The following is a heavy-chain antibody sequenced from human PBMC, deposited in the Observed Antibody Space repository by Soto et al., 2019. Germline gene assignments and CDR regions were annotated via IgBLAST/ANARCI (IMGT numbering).Heavy chain of an antibody. CDR1: GFTVSNTY. V-gene: IGHV3-53*02. Sequence: VQLVETGGGLIQPGGSLRLSCAASGFTVSNTYMTWVRQPPGKGLECVSVIYTAGGTNYADSVKGRFIISRDNSKNTLYLQMNSLRAADTAVYYCARALPVAKGGFDPWGQGTLVTVSS. CDR2: IYTAGGT. D-gene: IGHD2-2*01. CDR3: ARALPVAKGGFDP. J-gene: IGHJ5*02.